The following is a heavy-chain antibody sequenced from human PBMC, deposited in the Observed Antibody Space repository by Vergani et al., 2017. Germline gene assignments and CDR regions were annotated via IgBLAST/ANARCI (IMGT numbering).Heavy chain of an antibody. V-gene: IGHV3-11*01. D-gene: IGHD2-15*01. CDR1: GFTFSDYY. CDR3: ARGVGYCSGGSCYDYYYYMDV. J-gene: IGHJ6*03. Sequence: QVQLVESGGGLVKPGGSLRLSCAASGFTFSDYYMSWIRQAPGKGLEWVSYISSSGSSIYYADSVKGRFTISRDNAKNSLYLQMNSLRAEDTAGYYCARGVGYCSGGSCYDYYYYMDVWGKGTTVTVSS. CDR2: ISSSGSSI.